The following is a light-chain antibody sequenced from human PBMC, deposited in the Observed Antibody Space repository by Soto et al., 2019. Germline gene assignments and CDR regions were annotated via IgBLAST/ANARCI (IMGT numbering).Light chain of an antibody. V-gene: IGKV1-27*01. J-gene: IGKJ3*01. CDR2: TAS. Sequence: DIQMTQSPSSLSASVGDRVSITCRASQGIKNFLAWYQQKPGKGPKLLIYTASTLQSGVPSRFSGSGSETDFTLTSSSLQPEDVATYYCQNHYSAPFTFGPGTKVNIK. CDR3: QNHYSAPFT. CDR1: QGIKNF.